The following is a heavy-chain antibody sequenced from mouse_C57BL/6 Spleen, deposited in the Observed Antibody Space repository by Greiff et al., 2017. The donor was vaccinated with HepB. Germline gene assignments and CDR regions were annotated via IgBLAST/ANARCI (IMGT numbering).Heavy chain of an antibody. CDR3: TNYDYDDHYFDY. J-gene: IGHJ2*01. CDR2: IYPGNSDT. CDR1: GYTFTSYW. D-gene: IGHD2-4*01. Sequence: VQLQQSGTVLARPGASVKMSCKTSGYTFTSYWMPWVKQRPGQGLEWIGAIYPGNSDTSYNQKFKGKAKLTAVTSASTVYMELSSLTNEDTAVYYCTNYDYDDHYFDYWGQGTTLTVSS. V-gene: IGHV1-5*01.